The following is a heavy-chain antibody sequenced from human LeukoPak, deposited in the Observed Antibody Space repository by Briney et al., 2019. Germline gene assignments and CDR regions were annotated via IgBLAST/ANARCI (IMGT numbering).Heavy chain of an antibody. Sequence: EASVKVSCKTSGYTFTSYGMHWVRQAPGQSLEWMGWINGGNGNTKYSEKFRGRVTIIRDTSASTAYMELSSLRSEDTAVYYCARVPLHDDSGHYYPHWGQGTLVTVSS. J-gene: IGHJ1*01. V-gene: IGHV1-3*01. D-gene: IGHD3-22*01. CDR1: GYTFTSYG. CDR2: INGGNGNT. CDR3: ARVPLHDDSGHYYPH.